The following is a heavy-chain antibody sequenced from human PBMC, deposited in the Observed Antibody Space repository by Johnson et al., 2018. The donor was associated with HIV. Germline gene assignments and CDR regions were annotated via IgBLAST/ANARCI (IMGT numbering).Heavy chain of an antibody. CDR3: TTDLCEYSSSSAAFDI. J-gene: IGHJ3*02. Sequence: VQLVESGGGLVKPGGSLRLSCVASGFTFSNAWMSWVRQAPGKGLEWVGRIKSKTDGGTTDYAAPVKGRFTISRDDAKNTLYLQMNSMKTEDTAVYYCTTDLCEYSSSSAAFDIWGQGTMVTVSS. D-gene: IGHD6-6*01. CDR1: GFTFSNAW. CDR2: IKSKTDGGTT. V-gene: IGHV3-15*01.